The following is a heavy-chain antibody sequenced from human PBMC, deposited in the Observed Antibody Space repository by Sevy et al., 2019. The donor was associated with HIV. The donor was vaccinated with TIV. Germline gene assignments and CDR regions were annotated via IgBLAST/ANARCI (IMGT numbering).Heavy chain of an antibody. V-gene: IGHV4-39*01. J-gene: IGHJ4*02. CDR2: IHYSGST. Sequence: SETLSLTCTVSGASVSSTSYYWGWIRQPPGKGLEWIGNIHYSGSTYYNPSLRGRVTISVDTSKNQFSLELSSVTATDTAVFYCARRMVGAAPFNYWGQGILVTVSS. CDR3: ARRMVGAAPFNY. D-gene: IGHD2-15*01. CDR1: GASVSSTSYY.